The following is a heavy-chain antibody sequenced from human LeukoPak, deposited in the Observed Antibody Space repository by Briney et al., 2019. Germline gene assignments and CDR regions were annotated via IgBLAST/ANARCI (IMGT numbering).Heavy chain of an antibody. V-gene: IGHV3-53*01. CDR2: IYSDGRT. Sequence: PGGSLRLSCAASGFTVSTNYMSWVRQAPGKGLEWVSVIYSDGRTYYADSVKGRFTISRDNSKNTLYLQMNSLGAEDTAVYYCARDSGRFDVFDIWGQGTMVTVSS. CDR3: ARDSGRFDVFDI. J-gene: IGHJ3*02. D-gene: IGHD3-10*01. CDR1: GFTVSTNY.